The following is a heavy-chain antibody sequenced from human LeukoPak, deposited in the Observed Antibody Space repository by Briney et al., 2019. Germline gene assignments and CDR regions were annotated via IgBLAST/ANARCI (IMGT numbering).Heavy chain of an antibody. J-gene: IGHJ5*02. CDR2: IYYSGST. CDR3: ASGEEYNWNDEGFDP. CDR1: GGSISSSSYY. V-gene: IGHV4-39*01. D-gene: IGHD1-1*01. Sequence: SETLSLTCTVSGGSISSSSYYWGWIRQPPGKGLEWIGSIYYSGSTYYNPSLKSRVTISVDASKNQFSLKLSSVTAADTAVYYCASGEEYNWNDEGFDPWGQGTLVTVSS.